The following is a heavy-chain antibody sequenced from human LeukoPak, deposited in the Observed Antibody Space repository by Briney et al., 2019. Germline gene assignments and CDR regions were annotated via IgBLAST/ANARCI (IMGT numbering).Heavy chain of an antibody. CDR3: ARDKTYCSSTSCLTYAVYYFDY. CDR2: ISYDGSNK. D-gene: IGHD2-2*01. V-gene: IGHV3-30-3*01. J-gene: IGHJ4*02. CDR1: GFTFSGYA. Sequence: GRSLRLSCAAPGFTFSGYAMHWVRQAPGKGLEWVAVISYDGSNKYYADSAKGRFTISRDNSKNTLYLQMNSLRAEDTAVYYCARDKTYCSSTSCLTYAVYYFDYWGQGTLVTVSS.